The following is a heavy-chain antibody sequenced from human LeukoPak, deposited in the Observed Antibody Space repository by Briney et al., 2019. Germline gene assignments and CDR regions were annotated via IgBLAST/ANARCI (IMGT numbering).Heavy chain of an antibody. CDR2: IKQDGSEK. CDR1: GFTFSSYW. V-gene: IGHV3-7*01. Sequence: GGSLRLSCTASGFTFSSYWMSWVRQAPGKGLEWVANIKQDGSEKYYVDSVKGRFTISRDNAKNSLYLQMNSLRAEDTAVYYCARDKIVGATYFDYWGQGTLVTVSS. J-gene: IGHJ4*02. CDR3: ARDKIVGATYFDY. D-gene: IGHD1-26*01.